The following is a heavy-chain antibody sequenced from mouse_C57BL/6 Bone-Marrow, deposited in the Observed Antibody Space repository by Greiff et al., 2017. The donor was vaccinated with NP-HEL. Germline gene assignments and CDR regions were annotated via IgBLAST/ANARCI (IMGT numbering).Heavy chain of an antibody. CDR1: GFTFSDYY. D-gene: IGHD2-3*01. Sequence: EVQLVESGGGLVQPGGSLKLSCAASGFTFSDYYMYWVRQTPEQRLAWVAYISNGGGSTYYPDTVKGRFTISRDNATNTPYLQMSRLKTEDTGMYYGARHRGWLLRRGARDYWGQGTSVTVSS. J-gene: IGHJ4*01. CDR3: ARHRGWLLRRGARDY. V-gene: IGHV5-12*01. CDR2: ISNGGGST.